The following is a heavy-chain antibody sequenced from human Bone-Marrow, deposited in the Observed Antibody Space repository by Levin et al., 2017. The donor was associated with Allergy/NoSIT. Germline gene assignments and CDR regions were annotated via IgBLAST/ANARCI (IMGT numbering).Heavy chain of an antibody. CDR3: ARGGAAGRLD. D-gene: IGHD6-13*01. Sequence: SGPTLMKPTQTLTLTCSFSGFSLSTGGVGVGWIRQPPGKSPESLAFIYWDGDKTYSPSLKTRLTITKDTSQNQVVLTMTNMEPVDTGTYYCARGGAAGRLDWGQGTLVTVSS. CDR2: IYWDGDK. J-gene: IGHJ4*02. CDR1: GFSLSTGGVG. V-gene: IGHV2-5*02.